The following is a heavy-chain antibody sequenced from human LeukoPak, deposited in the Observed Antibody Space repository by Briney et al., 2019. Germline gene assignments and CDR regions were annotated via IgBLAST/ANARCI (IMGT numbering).Heavy chain of an antibody. D-gene: IGHD1-26*01. Sequence: GGSLRLSCVASGFTFSIYGMHWVRQAPGKGLEWVALMSADDINIYYADSVKGRFTISRDNSKNTLYLQMNSLRAEDTAVYYCAKPTNSGSYWYNWFDPWGQGTLVTVSS. V-gene: IGHV3-30*18. CDR2: MSADDINI. CDR3: AKPTNSGSYWYNWFDP. CDR1: GFTFSIYG. J-gene: IGHJ5*02.